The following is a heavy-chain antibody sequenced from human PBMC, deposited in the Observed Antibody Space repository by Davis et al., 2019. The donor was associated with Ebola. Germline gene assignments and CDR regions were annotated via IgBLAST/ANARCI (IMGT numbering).Heavy chain of an antibody. CDR3: AHRRGWGRDWYFDL. Sequence: SGPTLVKPTQTLTLTCTFSGFSLSTSGVGVGWIRQPPGKALEWLALIYWDDDKRYSPSLKSRLTITKDTSKNQVVLTMTNMDPVDTATYYCAHRRGWGRDWYFDLWGRGTLVTVSS. V-gene: IGHV2-5*02. CDR2: IYWDDDK. CDR1: GFSLSTSGVG. J-gene: IGHJ2*01. D-gene: IGHD7-27*01.